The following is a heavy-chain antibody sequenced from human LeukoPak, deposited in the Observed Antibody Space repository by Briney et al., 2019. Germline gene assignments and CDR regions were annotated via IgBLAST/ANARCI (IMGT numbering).Heavy chain of an antibody. CDR1: GGSISSYY. J-gene: IGHJ4*02. D-gene: IGHD3-3*01. CDR2: IYYSGST. V-gene: IGHV4-59*12. Sequence: SETLSLTCTDSGGSISSYYWSWIRQPPGKGLEWIGYIYYSGSTNYNPSLKSRVTISVDTSKNQFSLKLSSVTAADTAVYYCARDFRGGYDFWSGYYTPYYFDYWGQGTLVTVSP. CDR3: ARDFRGGYDFWSGYYTPYYFDY.